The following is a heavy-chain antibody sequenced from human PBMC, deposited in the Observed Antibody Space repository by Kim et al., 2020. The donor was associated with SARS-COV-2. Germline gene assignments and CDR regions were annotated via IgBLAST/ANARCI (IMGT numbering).Heavy chain of an antibody. V-gene: IGHV1-3*01. CDR3: ARSRSLDY. CDR1: GYTFTSND. Sequence: ASVKVSCKTSGYTFTSNDIHWVRQAPGQRLEWMGWISVGKGDTKYSQKFQGRLTLTSDTSASAAYMELSSLGSEDTAVYYCARSRSLDYLVQGTLVTVSS. J-gene: IGHJ4*02. CDR2: ISVGKGDT. D-gene: IGHD1-26*01.